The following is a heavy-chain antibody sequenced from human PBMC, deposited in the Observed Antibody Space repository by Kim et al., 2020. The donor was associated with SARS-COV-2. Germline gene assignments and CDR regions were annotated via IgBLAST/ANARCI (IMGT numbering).Heavy chain of an antibody. CDR2: TYYSGST. V-gene: IGHV4-31*03. J-gene: IGHJ5*02. Sequence: SETLSLTCTVSGGSISSGGYCWSWIRQHPGKSLVWIGYTYYSGSTTYNPSLKRRVTIAVDTSKNQFSLKLSSVTAADTAVYCCARDWGVLGSSWCTGLWFDPWGQGTLVTVSS. CDR3: ARDWGVLGSSWCTGLWFDP. CDR1: GGSISSGGYC. D-gene: IGHD6-13*01.